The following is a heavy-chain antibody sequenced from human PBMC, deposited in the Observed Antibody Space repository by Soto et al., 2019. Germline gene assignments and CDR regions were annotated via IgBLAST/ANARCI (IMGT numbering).Heavy chain of an antibody. J-gene: IGHJ3*02. CDR2: INAGNGNT. D-gene: IGHD2-2*01. CDR1: GYTFTSYA. V-gene: IGHV1-3*01. CDR3: ARGGEAFLPAAVAFDI. Sequence: ASVKVSCKASGYTFTSYAMHWVRQAPGQRLEWMGWINAGNGNTKYSQKFQGRVTITRDTSASTAYMELSSLRSEDTAVYYCARGGEAFLPAAVAFDIWGQGTMVTVSS.